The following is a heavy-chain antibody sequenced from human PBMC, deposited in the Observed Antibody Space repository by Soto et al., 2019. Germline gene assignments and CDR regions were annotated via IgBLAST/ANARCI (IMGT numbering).Heavy chain of an antibody. D-gene: IGHD3-3*01. V-gene: IGHV3-30*03. CDR2: ITYDGSNK. CDR3: ARGITIIPLWPQNWFDA. J-gene: IGHJ5*02. Sequence: GRSRRLSWAASRFTLSRYAMQWVRPAPWNGLEWVAVITYDGSNKDYAETVKGRFTISRNNSKNTVYLQMSSLRAEDTAVYYCARGITIIPLWPQNWFDAWGQGTLVTVSS. CDR1: RFTLSRYA.